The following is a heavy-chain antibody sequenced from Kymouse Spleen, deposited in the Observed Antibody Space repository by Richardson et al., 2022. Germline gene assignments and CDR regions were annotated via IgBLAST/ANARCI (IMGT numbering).Heavy chain of an antibody. Sequence: QVQLVESGGGVVQPGRSLRLSCAASGFTFSSYGMHWVRQAPGKGLEWVAVIWYDGSNKYYADSVKGRFTISRDNSKNTLYLQMNSLRAEDTAVYYCARDRGGSGSPLGYWGQGTLVTVSS. CDR1: GFTFSSYG. CDR2: IWYDGSNK. D-gene: IGHD3-10*01. J-gene: IGHJ4*02. V-gene: IGHV3-33*01. CDR3: ARDRGGSGSPLGY.